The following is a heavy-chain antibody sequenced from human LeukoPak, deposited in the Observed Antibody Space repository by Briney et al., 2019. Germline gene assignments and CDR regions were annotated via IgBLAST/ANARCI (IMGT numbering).Heavy chain of an antibody. CDR1: GGSISSSSYY. D-gene: IGHD3-16*01. V-gene: IGHV4-39*07. J-gene: IGHJ3*02. Sequence: SGTLSLTCTVSGGSISSSSYYWGWIRQPPGKGLEWIGSIYYSGSTYYNPSLKSRVTISVDTSKNQFSLKLSSVTAADTAVYYCARAERLYYDYVWGSYEYAFDIWGQGTMVTVSS. CDR2: IYYSGST. CDR3: ARAERLYYDYVWGSYEYAFDI.